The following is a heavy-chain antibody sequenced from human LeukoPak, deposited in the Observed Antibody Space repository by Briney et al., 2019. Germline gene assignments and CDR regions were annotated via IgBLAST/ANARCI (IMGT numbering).Heavy chain of an antibody. J-gene: IGHJ4*02. D-gene: IGHD2-15*01. V-gene: IGHV4-4*02. Sequence: SETLSLTCVVSGGSMSINTWWSWVRQPPRNRLELIGENHHSGSTKYNTTLRSRVTISVDKSKTQFSLHLTSVNAADTAVYYCARTYCSGGSCHFDYWGQGTLVTVSS. CDR3: ARTYCSGGSCHFDY. CDR1: GGSMSINTW. CDR2: NHHSGST.